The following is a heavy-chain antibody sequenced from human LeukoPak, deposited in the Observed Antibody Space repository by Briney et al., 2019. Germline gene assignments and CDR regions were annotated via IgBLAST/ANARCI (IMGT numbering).Heavy chain of an antibody. CDR3: ARGFLIAAAGTNYFDP. D-gene: IGHD6-13*01. Sequence: ASVKVSCKASGYTFTSYGISWVRQAPGQGLEWMGWISAYNGNTNYAQKLQGRVTMTTDTSTSTAYMELRSLRSEDTAVYYCARGFLIAAAGTNYFDPWGQGTLVTVSS. V-gene: IGHV1-18*01. CDR2: ISAYNGNT. J-gene: IGHJ5*02. CDR1: GYTFTSYG.